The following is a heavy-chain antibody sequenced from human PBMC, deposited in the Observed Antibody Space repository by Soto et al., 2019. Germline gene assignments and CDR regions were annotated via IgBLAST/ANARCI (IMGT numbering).Heavy chain of an antibody. Sequence: GGSLRLSCAASGFTFSSYAMHWVRQAPGKGLEWVAVISYDGSNKYYADSVKGRFTISRDNSKNTLYLQMNSLRAEDTAVYYCATFDPARPLAAAGYYYGMDVWGQGTTVTVSS. V-gene: IGHV3-30-3*01. J-gene: IGHJ6*02. CDR3: ATFDPARPLAAAGYYYGMDV. D-gene: IGHD6-13*01. CDR2: ISYDGSNK. CDR1: GFTFSSYA.